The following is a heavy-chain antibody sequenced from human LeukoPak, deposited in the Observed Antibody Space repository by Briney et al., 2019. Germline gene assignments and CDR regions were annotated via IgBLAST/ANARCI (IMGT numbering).Heavy chain of an antibody. V-gene: IGHV4-4*02. J-gene: IGHJ4*02. CDR3: ARVPAFYYGDYWTSSNYFDY. CDR2: IFQSGST. CDR1: GVSISDTKW. Sequence: PSETLSLTCAVSGVSISDTKWWSWVRPPLGKGLEWIGEIFQSGSTNYNPSLKSRVTISVDKSKNQFSLKLSSVTAADTAVYYCARVPAFYYGDYWTSSNYFDYWGQGTLVTVSS. D-gene: IGHD4-17*01.